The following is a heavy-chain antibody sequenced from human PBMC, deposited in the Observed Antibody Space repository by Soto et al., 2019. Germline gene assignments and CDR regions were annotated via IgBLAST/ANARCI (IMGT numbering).Heavy chain of an antibody. V-gene: IGHV4-4*02. D-gene: IGHD6-13*01. CDR2: IYYSGST. Sequence: SETLSLTCAVSGGSISSSNWWSWVRQPPGKGLEWIGEIYYSGSTNYNPSLKSRVTISVDKSKNQFSLKLSSVTAADTAVYYCARLYIAAAGTSIYFDYWGQGTLVTVSS. J-gene: IGHJ4*02. CDR1: GGSISSSNW. CDR3: ARLYIAAAGTSIYFDY.